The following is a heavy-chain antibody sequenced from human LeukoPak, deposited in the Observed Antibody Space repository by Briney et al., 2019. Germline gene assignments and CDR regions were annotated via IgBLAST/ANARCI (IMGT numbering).Heavy chain of an antibody. CDR3: AKDHVTWGNRYFDH. CDR1: GFTFSTYG. Sequence: PGGSLRLSCAASGFTFSTYGMHWVRQAPGKGLEWVAFIGHDGTKIYYADSVQGRFTISRDNSKNTLYLEMNSLSGEDTALSYCAKDHVTWGNRYFDHWGQGTLGTVSS. V-gene: IGHV3-30*02. D-gene: IGHD3-16*01. CDR2: IGHDGTKI. J-gene: IGHJ4*02.